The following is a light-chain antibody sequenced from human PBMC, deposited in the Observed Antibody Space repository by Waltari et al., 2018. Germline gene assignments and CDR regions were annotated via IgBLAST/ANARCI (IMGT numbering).Light chain of an antibody. Sequence: EIVLTQSPATLSLSPGERATLFCRASESVSNYLAWYQQIPGQAPRLRIYDASNMATGIPARFSGSGSGTDFTLTISSLEAEDFAVYYCQQRSNRLLSFGGETKVEIK. J-gene: IGKJ4*01. CDR3: QQRSNRLLS. CDR1: ESVSNY. CDR2: DAS. V-gene: IGKV3-11*01.